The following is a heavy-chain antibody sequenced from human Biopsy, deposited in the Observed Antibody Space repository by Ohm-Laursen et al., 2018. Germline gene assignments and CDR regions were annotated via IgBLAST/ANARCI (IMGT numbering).Heavy chain of an antibody. CDR3: ARDASQGFDS. CDR1: GFTFNNYW. V-gene: IGHV3-74*01. Sequence: SLRLPCAASGFTFNNYWMHWVRQAPGKGLVWVSRSNTDGSHTNCADSVKGRFTTSTDNAKNTLYLYMSSLTVEDTAVYFCARDASQGFDSWGQGSLVTVSS. J-gene: IGHJ5*01. CDR2: SNTDGSHT.